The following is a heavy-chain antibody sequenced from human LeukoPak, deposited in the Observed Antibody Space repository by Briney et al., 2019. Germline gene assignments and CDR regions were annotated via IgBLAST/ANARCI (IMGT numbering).Heavy chain of an antibody. CDR2: IHYSGST. Sequence: SEILSLTCTVSGGSISRGAYYWSWIRPHPGKGLEWIGNIHYSGSTYYNPSLKSRVTISVDTSENQFSLNLSSVTAADTAVYYCARAPDPNFYDRSGFDYWGQGTLITVSS. D-gene: IGHD3-22*01. CDR3: ARAPDPNFYDRSGFDY. CDR1: GGSISRGAYY. V-gene: IGHV4-31*03. J-gene: IGHJ4*02.